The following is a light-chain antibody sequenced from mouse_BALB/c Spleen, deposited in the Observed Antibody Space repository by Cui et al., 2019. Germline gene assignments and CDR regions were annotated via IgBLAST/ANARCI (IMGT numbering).Light chain of an antibody. CDR3: QQHNEYPLT. Sequence: DVQITQSPSYFAASPGETITINCRASKSISKYLAWFQEKPGKTSKLLIYSGSTLQYGIPSRFSGSGSGTEFTLTISSLEPEDFAMYYCQQHNEYPLTFGAGTKLELK. CDR1: KSISKY. CDR2: SGS. V-gene: IGKV16-104*01. J-gene: IGKJ5*01.